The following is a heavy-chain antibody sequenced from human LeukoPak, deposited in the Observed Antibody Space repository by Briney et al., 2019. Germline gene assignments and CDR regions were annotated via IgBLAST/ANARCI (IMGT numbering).Heavy chain of an antibody. J-gene: IGHJ1*01. CDR3: ARHPYCSGTSCYKSEYFQH. Sequence: ASVKVSCKASGGTFSSHAISWVRQAPGQGLEWMGGIIPIFGTANYAQKFQGRVTITTDESTSTAYMELSSLRSEDTAVYYCARHPYCSGTSCYKSEYFQHWGQGTLVTVSS. V-gene: IGHV1-69*05. CDR1: GGTFSSHA. CDR2: IIPIFGTA. D-gene: IGHD2-2*02.